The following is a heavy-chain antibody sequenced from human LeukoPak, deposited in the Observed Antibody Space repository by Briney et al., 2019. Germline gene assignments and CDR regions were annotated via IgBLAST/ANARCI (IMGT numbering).Heavy chain of an antibody. D-gene: IGHD1-7*01. CDR1: GFSFSSYS. CDR3: ARRFSTENYSALDC. V-gene: IGHV3-21*01. J-gene: IGHJ4*02. Sequence: GGSLRLSCAASGFSFSSYSMNWVRQAPGRGLEWVSSISYSSNYIYYADSVKGRFTISRDNARKSLFLQMSSLRAEDTAVYYRARRFSTENYSALDCWGQGTLVTVSS. CDR2: ISYSSNYI.